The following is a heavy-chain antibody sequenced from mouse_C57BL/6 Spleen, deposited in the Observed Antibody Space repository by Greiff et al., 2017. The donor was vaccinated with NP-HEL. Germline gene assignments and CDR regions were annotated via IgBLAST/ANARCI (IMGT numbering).Heavy chain of an antibody. V-gene: IGHV1-81*01. Sequence: VQLQQSGAELARPGASVKLSCKASGYTFTSYGISWVKQRTGQGLEWIGEIYPRSGNTYYNEKFKGKATLTADKSSSTAYMELRSLTSEDSAVYFCARDDYDVGDYAMDYWGQGTSVTVSS. CDR1: GYTFTSYG. J-gene: IGHJ4*01. D-gene: IGHD2-4*01. CDR2: IYPRSGNT. CDR3: ARDDYDVGDYAMDY.